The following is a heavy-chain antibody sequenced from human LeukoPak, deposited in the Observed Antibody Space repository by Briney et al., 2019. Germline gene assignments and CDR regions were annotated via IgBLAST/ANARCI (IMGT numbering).Heavy chain of an antibody. CDR1: GGSIRSYY. Sequence: PSETLSLTCTVSGGSIRSYYWSWIRQPAGKGLEWIGRIYTSGSTNYNPSLKSRVTMSVDTSKNQFSLRLSSVTAADTAVYYCARANRYNWNYAFWFDPWGQGTLVTVSS. D-gene: IGHD1-7*01. CDR3: ARANRYNWNYAFWFDP. CDR2: IYTSGST. J-gene: IGHJ5*02. V-gene: IGHV4-4*07.